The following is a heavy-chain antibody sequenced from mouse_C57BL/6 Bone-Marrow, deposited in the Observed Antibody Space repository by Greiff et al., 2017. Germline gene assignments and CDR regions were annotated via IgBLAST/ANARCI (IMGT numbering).Heavy chain of an antibody. CDR3: ARESITTSLFDC. CDR2: IYPRSGNT. D-gene: IGHD1-1*01. V-gene: IGHV1-81*01. J-gene: IGHJ2*01. Sequence: QVQLQQSGAELARPGASVKLSCKASGYTFTSYGISWVKQRTGPGLEWIGEIYPRSGNTYYNEKFKGKATLTADKSSITAYMGLRSLKSEDSAVYFCARESITTSLFDCWGQGTTLTVSS. CDR1: GYTFTSYG.